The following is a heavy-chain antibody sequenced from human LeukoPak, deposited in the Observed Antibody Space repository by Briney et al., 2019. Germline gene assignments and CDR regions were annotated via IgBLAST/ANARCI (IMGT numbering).Heavy chain of an antibody. Sequence: GGSLRLSCAASGFTFSGYSMNWVRQAPGKGLEWVSSISSSSSYIYYADSVKGRFTISRDNAKNSLYLQMNSLRAEDTAVYYCARDIAAAGLDYWGQGTLVTVSS. CDR2: ISSSSSYI. J-gene: IGHJ4*02. CDR1: GFTFSGYS. V-gene: IGHV3-21*01. D-gene: IGHD6-13*01. CDR3: ARDIAAAGLDY.